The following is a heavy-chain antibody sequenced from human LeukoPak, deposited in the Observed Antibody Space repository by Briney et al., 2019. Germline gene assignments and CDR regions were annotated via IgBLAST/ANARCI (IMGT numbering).Heavy chain of an antibody. CDR1: GSTFTGYN. CDR2: ISPNTGAT. CDR3: ARDRVGSGWPRPYDFDH. D-gene: IGHD6-19*01. V-gene: IGHV1-2*02. Sequence: ASVKLSCKPAGSTFTGYNLHWRRQAPGPGLEWLRWISPNTGATVSAQRFQGRVTLTRDTSINTAYLELTTLTSDDTAVYYCARDRVGSGWPRPYDFDHWGQGALVTVSS. J-gene: IGHJ4*02.